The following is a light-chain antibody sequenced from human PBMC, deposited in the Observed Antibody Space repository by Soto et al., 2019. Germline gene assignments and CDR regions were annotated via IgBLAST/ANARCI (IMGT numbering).Light chain of an antibody. CDR1: SGLIVGSYK. V-gene: IGLV5-45*01. Sequence: QAVVTQPASLSASPGASASLTCTLRSGLIVGSYKISWYQQKPGSPPQYLLTYKSDSDNHQASGVPSRFSGSKDASANAGLLVISGLQSEDEADYYCMIWHNSAWMFGGGTKLTVL. CDR3: MIWHNSAWM. CDR2: YKSDSDN. J-gene: IGLJ3*02.